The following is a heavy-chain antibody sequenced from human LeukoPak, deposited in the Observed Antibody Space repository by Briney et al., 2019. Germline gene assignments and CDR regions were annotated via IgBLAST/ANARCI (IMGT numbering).Heavy chain of an antibody. CDR2: ISPSGGST. D-gene: IGHD2-15*01. J-gene: IGHJ4*02. V-gene: IGHV3-64D*06. Sequence: GGSLRLSCSASGFTFSNYAIHWVRQAPGKGLDFVSAISPSGGSTYYADSVKGRFTISRDNSKNMLYLQMSSLRPEDTAVYYCVKLLVEMRVLLPYFDYWGQGTLVTVSS. CDR1: GFTFSNYA. CDR3: VKLLVEMRVLLPYFDY.